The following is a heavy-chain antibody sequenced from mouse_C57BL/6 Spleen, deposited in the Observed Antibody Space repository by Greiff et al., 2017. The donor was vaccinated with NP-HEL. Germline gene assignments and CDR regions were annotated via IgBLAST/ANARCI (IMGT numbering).Heavy chain of an antibody. V-gene: IGHV1-82*01. J-gene: IGHJ2*01. D-gene: IGHD1-1*01. CDR3: ARYTTVFDY. Sequence: QVQLKESGPELVKPGASVKISCKASGYAFSSSWMNWVKQRPGKGLEWIGRLYPGDGDTKYNGKFKGKATLTADKSSSPAYMQLSSLTSEDSAVYFCARYTTVFDYWGQGTTLTVSS. CDR2: LYPGDGDT. CDR1: GYAFSSSW.